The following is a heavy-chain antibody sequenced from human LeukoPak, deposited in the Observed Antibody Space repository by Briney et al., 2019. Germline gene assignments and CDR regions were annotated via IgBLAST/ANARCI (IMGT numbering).Heavy chain of an antibody. J-gene: IGHJ5*02. V-gene: IGHV5-51*01. D-gene: IGHD3-10*01. CDR3: ARGDYGSGSYLNWFDP. Sequence: AESLKIPCKGSGYSFTNYWIGWGRQMPGRGLEWMGIIYPGDADTRYSPSFQGQVTISADKSISTAYLQWRSLKASDTAMYYCARGDYGSGSYLNWFDPWGQGTLVTVSS. CDR1: GYSFTNYW. CDR2: IYPGDADT.